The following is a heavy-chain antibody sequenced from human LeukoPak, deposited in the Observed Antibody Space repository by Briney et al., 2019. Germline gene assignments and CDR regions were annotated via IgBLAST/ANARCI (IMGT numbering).Heavy chain of an antibody. CDR2: INPNSGGT. CDR1: GYTFTGYY. CDR3: ARDLGDIVVVPAATAANINWFDP. V-gene: IGHV1-2*06. J-gene: IGHJ5*02. Sequence: ASVKVSCKASGYTFTGYYMHWVRQAPGQGLEWMGRINPNSGGTNYAQKFQGRVTMTRDTSISTAYTELSRLRSDDTAVYYCARDLGDIVVVPAATAANINWFDPWGQGTLVTVSS. D-gene: IGHD2-2*01.